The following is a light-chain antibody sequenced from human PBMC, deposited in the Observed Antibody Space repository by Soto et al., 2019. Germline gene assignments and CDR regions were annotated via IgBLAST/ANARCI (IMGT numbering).Light chain of an antibody. V-gene: IGKV1-5*01. CDR3: HSRA. CDR1: QTISRW. Sequence: DIQLTQTPSTLSASVGDEVTITCRASQTISRWLAWYQQKPGRAPKLLIYDASTLESGVPSRFSGSGSETEFILTISRLQPDDFATYFCHSRAFGQGTRWIS. J-gene: IGKJ1*01. CDR2: DAS.